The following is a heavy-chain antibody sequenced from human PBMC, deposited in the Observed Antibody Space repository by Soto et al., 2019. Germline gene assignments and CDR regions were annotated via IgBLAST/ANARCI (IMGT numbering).Heavy chain of an antibody. CDR1: GGSFISYA. CDR2: IIPIFGTA. J-gene: IGHJ6*02. V-gene: IGHV1-69*01. D-gene: IGHD2-21*02. Sequence: SVKVSCKASGGSFISYAIIWVRQAPGQGLEWMGGIIPIFGTANYAQKFQGRVTITADESTSTAYMELSSLRSEDAAVYYCASRIVVVTDTRPLYYYYGMDVWGQGTTVTVSS. CDR3: ASRIVVVTDTRPLYYYYGMDV.